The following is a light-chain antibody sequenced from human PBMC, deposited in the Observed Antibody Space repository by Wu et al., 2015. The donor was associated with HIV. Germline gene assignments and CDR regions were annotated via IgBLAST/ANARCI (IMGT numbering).Light chain of an antibody. Sequence: IVLTQSPAALSFSPGERATVSCRASQSVTSSLAWYQQKPGQAPRLLIYDASNRATGIPARFSGSGSGTDFTLTISSLEPEDFAVYYCQQYGNSPYTFGQGTKLEIK. V-gene: IGKV3-11*01. CDR2: DAS. CDR1: QSVTSS. CDR3: QQYGNSPYT. J-gene: IGKJ2*01.